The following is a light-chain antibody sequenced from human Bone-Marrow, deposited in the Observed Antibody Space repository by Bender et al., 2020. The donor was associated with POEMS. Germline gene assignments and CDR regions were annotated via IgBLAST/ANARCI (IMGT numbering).Light chain of an antibody. CDR2: DDS. CDR3: HGWDSSTDHQV. Sequence: SYVLTQPPSVSVAPGQTARITCGGNNIGSKSVHWYQQKPGQAPVLVVYDDSDRPSGIPERFSGSNSGNTATLTITRVEAGDEADYYCHGWDSSTDHQVFGGGTKLTVL. J-gene: IGLJ3*02. CDR1: NIGSKS. V-gene: IGLV3-21*02.